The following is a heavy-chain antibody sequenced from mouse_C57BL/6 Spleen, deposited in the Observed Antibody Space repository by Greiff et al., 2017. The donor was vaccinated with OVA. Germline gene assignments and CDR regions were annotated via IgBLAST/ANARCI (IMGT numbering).Heavy chain of an antibody. J-gene: IGHJ3*01. V-gene: IGHV8-8*01. CDR1: GFSLSTFGMG. Sequence: QVTLKVSGPGILQPSPTLSLSCSFSGFSLSTFGMGVGWIRQPSGKGLEWLAHIGWGDDTYYNPALKSRLTISKDTSKNQVFLKIANLDTADTATDSWARIADDYPFAYWGQVTLVTVSA. CDR3: ARIADDYPFAY. CDR2: IGWGDDT. D-gene: IGHD2-4*01.